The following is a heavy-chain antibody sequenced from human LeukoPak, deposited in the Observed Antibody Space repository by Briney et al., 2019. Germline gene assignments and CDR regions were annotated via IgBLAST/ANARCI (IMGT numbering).Heavy chain of an antibody. J-gene: IGHJ3*02. V-gene: IGHV6-1*01. CDR2: TYYRSKWYR. CDR1: GDSVSANCAT. CDR3: ARDSDAFDI. Sequence: SQTLSLTCASSGDSVSANCATWNWILQSPSRGLEWLGRTYYRSKWYRDYAVSVKSRITINPDSSKIHFSLQLNSVTPEDTAHYYCARDSDAFDIWGQGTMVTVSS.